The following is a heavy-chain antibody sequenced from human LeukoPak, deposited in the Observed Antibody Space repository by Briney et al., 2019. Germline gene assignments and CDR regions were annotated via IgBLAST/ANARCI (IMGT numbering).Heavy chain of an antibody. Sequence: ASVKVSCKASGYTFTSYYMHWVRQAPGQGLEWMGIINPSGGSTSYAQKFQGRVTMTRDMSTSTVYMELSSLRSEDTAVYYCARYDPSLYYFDYWGQGTLVTVSS. CDR1: GYTFTSYY. V-gene: IGHV1-46*01. J-gene: IGHJ4*02. CDR2: INPSGGST. D-gene: IGHD1-1*01. CDR3: ARYDPSLYYFDY.